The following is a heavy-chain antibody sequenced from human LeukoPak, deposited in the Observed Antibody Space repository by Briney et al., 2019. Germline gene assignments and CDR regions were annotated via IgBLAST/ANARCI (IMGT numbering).Heavy chain of an antibody. CDR1: GFTVSSNY. CDR2: IYSGGST. V-gene: IGHV3-66*01. Sequence: PGGSLRLSCAASGFTVSSNYMSWVRQAPGKGLEGVSVIYSGGSTYYADSVKGRFTISRDNSKNTLYLQMNSLRAEDTAVYYCARVYYDSSGYPSGFDYWGQGTLVTVSS. J-gene: IGHJ4*02. D-gene: IGHD3-22*01. CDR3: ARVYYDSSGYPSGFDY.